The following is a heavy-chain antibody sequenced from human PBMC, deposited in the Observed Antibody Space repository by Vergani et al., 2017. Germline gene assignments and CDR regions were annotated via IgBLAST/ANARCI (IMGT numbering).Heavy chain of an antibody. CDR3: ARPRSFFLRFLEWLFPGHYYYGMDV. V-gene: IGHV5-10-1*03. J-gene: IGHJ6*02. D-gene: IGHD3-3*01. CDR1: GYSFTSYW. Sequence: EVQLVQSGAEVKKPGESLRISCKGSGYSFTSYWISWVRQMPGKGLEWMGRIDPSDSYTNYSPSFQGHVTISADKSISTAYLQWSSLKASDTAMYYCARPRSFFLRFLEWLFPGHYYYGMDVWGQGTTVTVSS. CDR2: IDPSDSYT.